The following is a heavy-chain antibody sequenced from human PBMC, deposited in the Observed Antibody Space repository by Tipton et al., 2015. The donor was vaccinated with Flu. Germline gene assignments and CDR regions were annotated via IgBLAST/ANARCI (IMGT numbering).Heavy chain of an antibody. V-gene: IGHV3-30*02. D-gene: IGHD6-6*01. CDR1: GFTFSSYG. J-gene: IGHJ4*02. CDR2: IRYDGSNK. Sequence: SLRLSCAASGFTFSSYGMHWVRQAPGKGLEWVAFIRYDGSNKYYADSVKGRFTISRGNSKNTLYLQMNSLRAEDTAVYYCASAKGSSSSYFDYWGQGTLVTVSS. CDR3: ASAKGSSSSYFDY.